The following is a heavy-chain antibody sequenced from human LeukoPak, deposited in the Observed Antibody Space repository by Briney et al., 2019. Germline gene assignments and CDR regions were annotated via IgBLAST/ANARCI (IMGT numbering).Heavy chain of an antibody. J-gene: IGHJ4*02. Sequence: ASVKVSCKASGYTFTVYYMHWVRQAPGQGLEWMGWINPNSGGTNYAQKFQGRVTMTRDTSISTAYMELSRLRSDDTAVYYCARKGYDYGDPIFDYWGQGTLVTVSS. CDR3: ARKGYDYGDPIFDY. V-gene: IGHV1-2*02. CDR1: GYTFTVYY. CDR2: INPNSGGT. D-gene: IGHD4-17*01.